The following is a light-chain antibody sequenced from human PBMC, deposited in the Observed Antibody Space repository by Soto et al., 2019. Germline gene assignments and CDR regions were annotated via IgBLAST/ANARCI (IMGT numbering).Light chain of an antibody. CDR3: QQYGSASWT. V-gene: IGKV3-20*01. J-gene: IGKJ1*01. CDR2: GAS. Sequence: EIVLTQSPGTLSLSPGERATLSCRASQSVSSSYLAWYQQKPGQAPRLLIYGASSRATGIPDRFSGSGSETDFTLTISRLEPEDFAVYYWQQYGSASWTFGQGTKVEIQ. CDR1: QSVSSSY.